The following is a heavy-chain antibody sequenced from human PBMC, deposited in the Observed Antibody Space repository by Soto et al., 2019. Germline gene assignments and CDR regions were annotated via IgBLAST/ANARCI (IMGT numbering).Heavy chain of an antibody. CDR3: THLLSLAHPYSYL. V-gene: IGHV3-15*07. CDR1: GITFIYAG. CDR2: IKSQASGGTI. J-gene: IGHJ4*02. Sequence: GGSLRLSCAASGITFIYAGMDWVRQAPGKRLEWVGRIKSQASGGTIDYAAPVKGRFTISRDDSKNTVYLQMDSLKTEDTAVYYCTHLLSLAHPYSYLWGQGTQVTVS. D-gene: IGHD2-21*01.